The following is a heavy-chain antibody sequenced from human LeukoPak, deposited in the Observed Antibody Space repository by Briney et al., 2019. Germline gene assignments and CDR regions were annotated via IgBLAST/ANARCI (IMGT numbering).Heavy chain of an antibody. Sequence: GGSLRLSCAASGFTFSSYGMHWVRQALGKGLEWVAVISYDGSNKYYADSVKGRFTISRDNSKNTLYLQMNSLRAEDTAVYYCAKDRGYFDWLLNFWGQGTLVTVSS. CDR2: ISYDGSNK. V-gene: IGHV3-30*18. J-gene: IGHJ4*02. D-gene: IGHD3-9*01. CDR1: GFTFSSYG. CDR3: AKDRGYFDWLLNF.